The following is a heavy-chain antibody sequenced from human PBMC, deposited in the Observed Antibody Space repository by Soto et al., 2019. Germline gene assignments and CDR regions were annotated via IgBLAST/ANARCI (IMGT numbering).Heavy chain of an antibody. CDR2: IDPSDSYT. J-gene: IGHJ6*02. Sequence: PGESLKISCKGSGYSLTSYWISWVRQMPGKGLEWMGRIDPSDSYTNYSPSFQGHVTISADKSISTAYLQWSSLKASDTAMYYCARHLLRSLYYYYGMDVWGQGTTLTVSS. V-gene: IGHV5-10-1*01. D-gene: IGHD3-3*01. CDR1: GYSLTSYW. CDR3: ARHLLRSLYYYYGMDV.